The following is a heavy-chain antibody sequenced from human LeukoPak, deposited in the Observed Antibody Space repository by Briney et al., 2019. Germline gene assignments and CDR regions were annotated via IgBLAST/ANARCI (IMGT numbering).Heavy chain of an antibody. CDR3: ARVVGAHSHYYYMDV. CDR1: GGSISSYY. J-gene: IGHJ6*03. V-gene: IGHV4-59*12. CDR2: IYHSGST. Sequence: SETLSLTCTVSGGSISSYYWGWIRQPPGKGLEWIGEIYHSGSTNYNPSPKSRVTIPVDKSKNQLSLQLSSVTAADTAVYYCARVVGAHSHYYYMDVWGKGTTVTVSS. D-gene: IGHD1-26*01.